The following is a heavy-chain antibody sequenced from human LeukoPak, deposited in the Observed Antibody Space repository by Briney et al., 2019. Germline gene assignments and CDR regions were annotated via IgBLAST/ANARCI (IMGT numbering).Heavy chain of an antibody. CDR2: IRYDGSNK. D-gene: IGHD6-13*01. Sequence: GGSLRLSCAASGFTFSSYGMHWVRQAPGKGLEWVVFIRYDGSNKYYADSVKGRFTISRDNSKNTLYLQMNSLRAEDTAVYYCAKVSGSSSWYLFDPWGQGTLVTVSS. V-gene: IGHV3-30*02. CDR3: AKVSGSSSWYLFDP. CDR1: GFTFSSYG. J-gene: IGHJ5*02.